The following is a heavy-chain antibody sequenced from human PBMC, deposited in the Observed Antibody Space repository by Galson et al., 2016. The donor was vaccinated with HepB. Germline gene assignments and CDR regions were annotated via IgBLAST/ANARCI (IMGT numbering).Heavy chain of an antibody. D-gene: IGHD3-10*01. V-gene: IGHV3-7*03. CDR1: GFTFSTYW. CDR3: ARDKTYYGSGSYGSGSYFDAFDI. J-gene: IGHJ3*02. CDR2: IKRDGSEE. Sequence: SLSLSCAASGFTFSTYWMTWVRQAPGKGLEWVANIKRDGSEENYVDSVKGRFTISRDNAKNSLHLQMNSLRAEDTAVYYCARDKTYYGSGSYGSGSYFDAFDIWGQGTMVTVSS.